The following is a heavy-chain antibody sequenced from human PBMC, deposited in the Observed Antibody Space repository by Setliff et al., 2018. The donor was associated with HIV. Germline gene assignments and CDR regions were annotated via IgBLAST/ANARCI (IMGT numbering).Heavy chain of an antibody. Sequence: PSETLSLTCAVYGRSFSGYYWNWIRQHPGKGLEGIGEINHSGGTNYNPSLKSRVTTPIDTSKNQFSLNVSSVTAADTAVYYCARGWGHDGFDFWGQGTMVTVSS. CDR2: INHSGGT. J-gene: IGHJ3*01. CDR1: GRSFSGYY. D-gene: IGHD7-27*01. CDR3: ARGWGHDGFDF. V-gene: IGHV4-34*01.